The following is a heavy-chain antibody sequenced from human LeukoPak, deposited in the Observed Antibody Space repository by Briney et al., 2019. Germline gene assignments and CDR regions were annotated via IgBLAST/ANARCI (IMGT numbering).Heavy chain of an antibody. J-gene: IGHJ4*02. CDR2: ISYEGTSE. Sequence: PGGSLRLSCAASGFTFSTYGMHWVRQAPGKGLEWVAVISYEGTSEYYADSVKGRFTISRDNSKNTLYLQMNSLRAEDTAVYYCAKDGVLWELRKDYFDYWGQGTLVTVSS. CDR1: GFTFSTYG. D-gene: IGHD1-26*01. V-gene: IGHV3-30*18. CDR3: AKDGVLWELRKDYFDY.